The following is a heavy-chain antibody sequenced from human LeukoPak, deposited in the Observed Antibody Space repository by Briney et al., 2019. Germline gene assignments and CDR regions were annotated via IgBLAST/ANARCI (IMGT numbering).Heavy chain of an antibody. J-gene: IGHJ4*02. Sequence: HPGGSLRLSCAASGFTFSSYWMSWVRQAPGKGLEWVANINQDGSQKYYVDSVKGRFTISKDNAKNSLCLQMNSLRGDDTAVYYCARSGGTGTVDYWGQGTLVTVSS. D-gene: IGHD6-13*01. CDR3: ARSGGTGTVDY. CDR2: INQDGSQK. V-gene: IGHV3-7*01. CDR1: GFTFSSYW.